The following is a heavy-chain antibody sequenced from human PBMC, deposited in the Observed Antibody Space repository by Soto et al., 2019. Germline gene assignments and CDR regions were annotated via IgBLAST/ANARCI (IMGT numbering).Heavy chain of an antibody. CDR3: ARHSSGWMDAFDI. CDR2: ISSSSTYI. J-gene: IGHJ3*02. V-gene: IGHV3-21*01. Sequence: GGSLRLSCAASGFTFSSYSMNWVRQAPGKGLEWVSSISSSSTYIYYADSVKGRFTISRDNAKNSLYLQMNSLRAEDTAVYYCARHSSGWMDAFDIWGQGTMVTVSS. D-gene: IGHD6-19*01. CDR1: GFTFSSYS.